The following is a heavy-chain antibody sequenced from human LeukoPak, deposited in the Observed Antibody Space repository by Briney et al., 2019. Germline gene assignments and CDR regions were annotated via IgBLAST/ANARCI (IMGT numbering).Heavy chain of an antibody. CDR1: GFSFSNFY. J-gene: IGHJ4*02. Sequence: GGSLRLSCAASGFSFSNFYMSWIRQAPGKGLEWVSYISSSSTYTNPADSVRGRFTISRDNAKNSLYLQMNSLRVEDTAVYYCAREGGFYRSLDYSGQGTLVTVSS. D-gene: IGHD3-3*01. CDR2: ISSSSTYT. V-gene: IGHV3-11*06. CDR3: AREGGFYRSLDY.